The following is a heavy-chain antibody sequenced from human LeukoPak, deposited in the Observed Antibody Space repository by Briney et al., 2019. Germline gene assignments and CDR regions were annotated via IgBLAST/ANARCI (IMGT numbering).Heavy chain of an antibody. Sequence: SETLSLTCTVSGGSISSYYWSWIRQPPGKGLEWIGYIYYSGSTNYNPSLTSRVTISVDTSKNQFSLKLSSVTAADTAVYYCARVNARRDAFDIWGQGTMVTVSS. D-gene: IGHD2-2*01. J-gene: IGHJ3*02. CDR3: ARVNARRDAFDI. CDR1: GGSISSYY. CDR2: IYYSGST. V-gene: IGHV4-59*01.